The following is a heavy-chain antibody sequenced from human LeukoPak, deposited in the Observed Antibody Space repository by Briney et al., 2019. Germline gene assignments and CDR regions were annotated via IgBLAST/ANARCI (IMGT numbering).Heavy chain of an antibody. V-gene: IGHV4-59*08. J-gene: IGHJ4*02. Sequence: PSETLSLTCTVSGGSISNYYWSWIRQPPGKGLQWIGYIYYSGSTNYNPSLKSRVTISADTSKNQFSLKLSSVTAADTAVYYCARRIEGDYGDQYYFDYWGQGTLVTVSS. CDR2: IYYSGST. CDR1: GGSISNYY. CDR3: ARRIEGDYGDQYYFDY. D-gene: IGHD4-17*01.